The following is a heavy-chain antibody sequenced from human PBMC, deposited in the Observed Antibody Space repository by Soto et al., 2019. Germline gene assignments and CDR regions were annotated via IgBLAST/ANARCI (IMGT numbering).Heavy chain of an antibody. V-gene: IGHV2-5*02. D-gene: IGHD2-15*01. CDR1: GFSLSTSGVG. CDR3: AHAYCSGGSCYKFWYFDL. J-gene: IGHJ2*01. Sequence: QITLKESGPTLVKPTQTLTLTCTFSGFSLSTSGVGVGWIRQSPGKALEWLALIYWDDDKRYSPSLKSRLTITKDTSKNQVVLTMTNMDPVDTATYYCAHAYCSGGSCYKFWYFDLWGRGTLVTVSS. CDR2: IYWDDDK.